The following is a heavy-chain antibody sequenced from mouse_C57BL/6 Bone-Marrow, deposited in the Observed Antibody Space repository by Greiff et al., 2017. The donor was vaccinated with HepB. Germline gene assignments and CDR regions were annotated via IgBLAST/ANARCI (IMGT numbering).Heavy chain of an antibody. J-gene: IGHJ4*01. CDR3: TRSYSNCYAMDY. CDR2: IDPETGGT. V-gene: IGHV1-15*01. Sequence: QVQLQQSGAELVRPGASVTLSCKASGYTFTDYEMHWVKQTPVHGLEWIGAIDPETGGTAYNQKFKGKAILTADKSSSTAYMELRSLTSEDSAVYYCTRSYSNCYAMDYWGQGTSVTVSS. CDR1: GYTFTDYE. D-gene: IGHD2-5*01.